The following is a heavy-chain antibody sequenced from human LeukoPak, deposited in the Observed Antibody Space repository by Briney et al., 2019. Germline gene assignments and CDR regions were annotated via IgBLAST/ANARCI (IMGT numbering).Heavy chain of an antibody. V-gene: IGHV3-53*01. J-gene: IGHJ4*02. CDR1: GFTVSSNY. Sequence: GGSLRLSCAASGFTVSSNYTSWVRQAPGKGLEWVSVIYSGGSTYYADSVKGRFTISRDNSKNTLYLQMNSLRAEDTAVYYCARWGPYSSSPFFDYWGQGTLVTVSS. D-gene: IGHD6-6*01. CDR2: IYSGGST. CDR3: ARWGPYSSSPFFDY.